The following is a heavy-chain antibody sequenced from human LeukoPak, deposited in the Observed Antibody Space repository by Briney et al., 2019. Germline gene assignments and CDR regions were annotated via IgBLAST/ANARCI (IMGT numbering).Heavy chain of an antibody. J-gene: IGHJ4*02. CDR3: ARSPGRQDPPFDY. CDR1: GGSISSGSYY. Sequence: SETLSLTCTVSGGSISSGSYYWSWIRQPAGKGLEWIGRIYTSGSTYYNPSLKSRVTISVDTSKNQFSLKLSSVTAADTAVYYCARSPGRQDPPFDYWGQGTLVTVSS. V-gene: IGHV4-61*02. CDR2: IYTSGST. D-gene: IGHD3-10*01.